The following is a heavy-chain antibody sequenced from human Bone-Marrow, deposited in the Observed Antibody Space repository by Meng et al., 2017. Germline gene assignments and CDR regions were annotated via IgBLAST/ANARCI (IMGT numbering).Heavy chain of an antibody. CDR2: INPSSGST. J-gene: IGHJ4*02. V-gene: IGHV1-2*05. D-gene: IGHD6-19*01. CDR1: GYTFTGYY. CDR3: ARGIAVAPDY. Sequence: ASVLVSCKDSGYTFTGYYMQRVRQAPGQGIEWMGRINPSSGSTNYAQKFQGRVTMTRDTSISTADMELGRLRSDDTGEYYCARGIAVAPDYWGQGTLVTVSS.